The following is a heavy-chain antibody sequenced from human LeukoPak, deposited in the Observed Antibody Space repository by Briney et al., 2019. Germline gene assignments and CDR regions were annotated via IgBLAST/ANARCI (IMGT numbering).Heavy chain of an antibody. V-gene: IGHV3-30*02. J-gene: IGHJ4*02. CDR3: AKGYAYYGSGPGENFDY. D-gene: IGHD3-10*01. CDR1: GITFSNSW. CDR2: IRYDGNDK. Sequence: PGGSLRLSCAGSGITFSNSWMSWVRQAPGKGLEWVAFIRYDGNDKYYADSVKGRFTISRDNSKNTLYLQMNSLREEDTVVYYCAKGYAYYGSGPGENFDYWGQGTLVTVSS.